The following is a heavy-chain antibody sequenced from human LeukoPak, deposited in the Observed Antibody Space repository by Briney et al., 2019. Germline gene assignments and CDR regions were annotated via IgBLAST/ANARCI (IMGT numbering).Heavy chain of an antibody. D-gene: IGHD3-10*01. Sequence: GESLKISCKGSGYSFTSYWIGWVRQMPGKGLEWMGIIYPGDSDTRYSPSFQGQVTISVDKSISTAYLQWSSLKASDTAMYYCARHIDLLWFGELLWNGMDVWGQGTTVTVSS. J-gene: IGHJ6*02. CDR1: GYSFTSYW. CDR3: ARHIDLLWFGELLWNGMDV. CDR2: IYPGDSDT. V-gene: IGHV5-51*01.